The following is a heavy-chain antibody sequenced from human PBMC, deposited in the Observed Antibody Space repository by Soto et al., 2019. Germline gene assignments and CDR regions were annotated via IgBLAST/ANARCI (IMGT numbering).Heavy chain of an antibody. V-gene: IGHV3-33*01. CDR1: GFTFSSYG. Sequence: GGSLRLSCAASGFTFSSYGMHWVRQAPGKGLEWVAVIWYDGSNKYYADSVKGRFTISRDNSKNTLYLQMNSLRAEDTAVYYCARDQLLWCGELLGWFDPWGQGTLVTVSS. J-gene: IGHJ5*02. CDR3: ARDQLLWCGELLGWFDP. D-gene: IGHD3-10*01. CDR2: IWYDGSNK.